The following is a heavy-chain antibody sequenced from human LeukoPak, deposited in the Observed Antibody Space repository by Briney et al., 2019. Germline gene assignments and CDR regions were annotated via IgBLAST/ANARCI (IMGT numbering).Heavy chain of an antibody. J-gene: IGHJ4*02. CDR2: IWYDGSNK. CDR1: GFTFSSYG. V-gene: IGHV3-30*02. Sequence: GGSLRLSCAASGFTFSSYGMHWVRQAPGKGLEWVAVIWYDGSNKYYADSVKGRFTISRDNSKNTLYLQMNSLRAEDTAVYYCAKVPHGDYAVDYWGRGTLVTVSS. D-gene: IGHD4-17*01. CDR3: AKVPHGDYAVDY.